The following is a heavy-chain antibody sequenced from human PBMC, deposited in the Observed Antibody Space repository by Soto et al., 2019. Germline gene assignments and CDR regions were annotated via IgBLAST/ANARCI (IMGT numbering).Heavy chain of an antibody. CDR2: IIPIFGTA. D-gene: IGHD3-22*01. V-gene: IGHV1-69*13. CDR1: GCTFSSYA. CDR3: ASGKYYYDSSGYPYYYSYYGTDV. J-gene: IGHJ6*02. Sequence: SVKVSCKASGCTFSSYAISWVREAPGQGLEWMGGIIPIFGTANYAQKFQGRVTITADESTSTAYMELSSLRSEDTAVYYCASGKYYYDSSGYPYYYSYYGTDVWGQGTTVTVSS.